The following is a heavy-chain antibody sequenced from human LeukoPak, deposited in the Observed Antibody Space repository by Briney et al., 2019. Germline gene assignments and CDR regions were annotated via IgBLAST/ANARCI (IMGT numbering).Heavy chain of an antibody. J-gene: IGHJ4*02. Sequence: GGSLRLSCAASGFTFSSYGMHWVRQAPGKGLEWVAVISYDGSNKYYADSVKGRFTISRDNSKNTLYLQMNSLRAEDTAVYYCAKDLTPMVRGIDYWGQGTLVTVSS. CDR1: GFTFSSYG. V-gene: IGHV3-30*18. CDR2: ISYDGSNK. CDR3: AKDLTPMVRGIDY. D-gene: IGHD3-10*01.